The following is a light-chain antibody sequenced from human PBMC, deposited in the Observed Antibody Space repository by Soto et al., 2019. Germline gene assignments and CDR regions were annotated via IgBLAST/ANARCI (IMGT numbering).Light chain of an antibody. CDR2: DAS. J-gene: IGKJ4*01. CDR3: QQRSNWLT. Sequence: EIVLTQSPATLSLSPGERATLSCRASQSISSALAWYQQRPGQAPRLLIYDASDRADGITARFSGTRSGTDFTLTISSLEPEDFAVYYCQQRSNWLTFGGGTRVDI. CDR1: QSISSA. V-gene: IGKV3-11*01.